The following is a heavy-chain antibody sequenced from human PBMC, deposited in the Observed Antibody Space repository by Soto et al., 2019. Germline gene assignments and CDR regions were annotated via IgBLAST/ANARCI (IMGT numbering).Heavy chain of an antibody. CDR1: GFTFSSYA. J-gene: IGHJ5*02. Sequence: PGGSLRLSCAASGFTFSSYAMSWVRQAPGKGLEWVSAISGSGGSTYYADSVKGRFTISRDNSKNTLYLQMNSLRAEDTAVYYCAKDLEPNSSGYYVEWAWGQGTLVTVSS. CDR2: ISGSGGST. CDR3: AKDLEPNSSGYYVEWA. V-gene: IGHV3-23*01. D-gene: IGHD3-22*01.